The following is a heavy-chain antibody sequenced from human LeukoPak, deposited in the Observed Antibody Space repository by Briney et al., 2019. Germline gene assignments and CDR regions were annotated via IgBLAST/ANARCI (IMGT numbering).Heavy chain of an antibody. CDR1: GGSISSYY. D-gene: IGHD2-2*01. V-gene: IGHV4-59*08. CDR2: IYYSGST. Sequence: SETLSLTCTVSGGSISSYYWSWIRQPPGKGLEWIGYIYYSGSTNYNPPLKSRVTISVDTSKNQFSLKLSSVAAADTAVYYCARHSKYCSSTSCYYGRVTFDYWGQGTLVTVSS. J-gene: IGHJ4*02. CDR3: ARHSKYCSSTSCYYGRVTFDY.